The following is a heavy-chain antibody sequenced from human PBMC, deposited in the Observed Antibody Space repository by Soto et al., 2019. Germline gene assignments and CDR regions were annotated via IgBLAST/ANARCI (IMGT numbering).Heavy chain of an antibody. CDR2: IYYSGST. CDR1: GGSIISYY. V-gene: IGHV4-59*01. Sequence: PSETLSLTCTVSGGSIISYYWSWIRQPPGKGLEWIGYIYYSGSTNYNPSLKSRVTISVDTSKNQFSLKLSSVTAADTAVYYCAGRGIAVAGQDYWGQGTLVTVS. CDR3: AGRGIAVAGQDY. J-gene: IGHJ4*02. D-gene: IGHD6-19*01.